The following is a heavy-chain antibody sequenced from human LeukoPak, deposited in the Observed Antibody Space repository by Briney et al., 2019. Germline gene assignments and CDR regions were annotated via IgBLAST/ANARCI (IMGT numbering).Heavy chain of an antibody. J-gene: IGHJ3*01. V-gene: IGHV3-74*01. CDR1: GFTFSRYW. CDR3: AGVRAGANRAFDV. CDR2: IDPDDSGS. D-gene: IGHD4/OR15-4a*01. Sequence: GGSLRLSCAASGFTFSRYWMHWVRQAPGEGLVWVSRIDPDDSGSSYADSVKGRFIISRDNAKNTLWLQMNSLRADDTAVYYCAGVRAGANRAFDVWGQGTVVAVSS.